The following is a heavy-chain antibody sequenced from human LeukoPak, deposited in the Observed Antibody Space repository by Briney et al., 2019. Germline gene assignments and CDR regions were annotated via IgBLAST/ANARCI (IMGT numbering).Heavy chain of an antibody. CDR1: GFAFSDYD. D-gene: IGHD3-22*01. CDR3: ARDDSSGYLYYFDY. V-gene: IGHV3-11*04. CDR2: ISSSGSTI. Sequence: GGSLRPSCAASGFAFSDYDMSGIRRAPGKGLEWVSYISSSGSTIYYADSVKGRFTISRDNAKNPLYLQMNSLRAEDTAVYYCARDDSSGYLYYFDYWGQGTLVTVSS. J-gene: IGHJ4*02.